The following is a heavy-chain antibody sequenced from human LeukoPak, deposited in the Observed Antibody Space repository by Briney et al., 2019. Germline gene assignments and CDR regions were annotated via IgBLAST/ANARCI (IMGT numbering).Heavy chain of an antibody. Sequence: KSSETLSLTCTVSGGSISSYYWSWIRQPPGKGLEWIGYIYYSGSTNYNPSLKSRVTISVDTSKNQFSLKLSSVTAAGTAVYYCAAVAVGQWFDPWGQGTLVTVSS. CDR2: IYYSGST. CDR3: AAVAVGQWFDP. V-gene: IGHV4-59*08. J-gene: IGHJ5*02. D-gene: IGHD6-19*01. CDR1: GGSISSYY.